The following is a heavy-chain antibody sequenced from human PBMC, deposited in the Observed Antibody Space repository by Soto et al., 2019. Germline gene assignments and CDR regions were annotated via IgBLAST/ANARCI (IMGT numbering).Heavy chain of an antibody. V-gene: IGHV3-23*01. Sequence: GGSLRLSCAASGFTFSSYGMSWVRQAPGKGLEWVSGVTKSGDSTYYADSVKGRFTISRDNSRNTLYLQMNSLRVEDTAIYYCANQPQGYSGCHWGQGTLVTVSS. CDR2: VTKSGDST. J-gene: IGHJ4*02. CDR1: GFTFSSYG. D-gene: IGHD5-12*01. CDR3: ANQPQGYSGCH.